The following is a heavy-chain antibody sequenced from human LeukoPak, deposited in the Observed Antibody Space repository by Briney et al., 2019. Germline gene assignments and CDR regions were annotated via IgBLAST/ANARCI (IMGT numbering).Heavy chain of an antibody. CDR1: GGSISSGGYY. CDR2: IYYSGST. J-gene: IGHJ1*01. D-gene: IGHD4-23*01. V-gene: IGHV4-31*03. CDR3: AGPDSGGYFQH. Sequence: PSQTLSLTCTVSGGSISSGGYYWSWIRQHPGKGLEWIGYIYYSGSTYYNPSLKSRVTISVDTSKNQFSLKLSSVTAADTAMYYCAGPDSGGYFQHWGQGTLVTVSS.